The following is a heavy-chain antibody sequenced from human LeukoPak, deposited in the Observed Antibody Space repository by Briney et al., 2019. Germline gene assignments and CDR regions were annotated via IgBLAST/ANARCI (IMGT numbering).Heavy chain of an antibody. CDR1: GGTFSSYA. Sequence: ASVKVSCKASGGTFSSYAISWVRQAPGQGLEWMGRIIPIFGTANYAQKFQGRVTITADESTSTAYMELSSLRSEDTAVYYCASVSIVVVPAAMHYWGQGTLVTISS. CDR2: IIPIFGTA. V-gene: IGHV1-69*13. D-gene: IGHD2-2*01. J-gene: IGHJ4*02. CDR3: ASVSIVVVPAAMHY.